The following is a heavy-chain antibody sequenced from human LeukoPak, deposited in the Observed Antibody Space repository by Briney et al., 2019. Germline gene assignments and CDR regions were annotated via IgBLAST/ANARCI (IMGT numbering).Heavy chain of an antibody. J-gene: IGHJ4*02. CDR3: ARQGLAARPGDY. D-gene: IGHD6-6*01. Sequence: SETLSLTCIVSGDSIRADNYYWGWIRQPPGKGLEWIGSIYYSGSTYYNPSLKSRVTISVDTSKNQFSLKLSSVTAADTAVYYCARQGLAARPGDYWGQGTLVTVSS. V-gene: IGHV4-39*01. CDR2: IYYSGST. CDR1: GDSIRADNYY.